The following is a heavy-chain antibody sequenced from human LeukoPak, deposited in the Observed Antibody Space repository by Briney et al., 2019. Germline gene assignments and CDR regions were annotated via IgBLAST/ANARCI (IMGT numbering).Heavy chain of an antibody. CDR3: ASGVRYSGSYIDY. CDR1: GFTFSSYS. CDR2: ISSSSSYI. V-gene: IGHV3-21*01. D-gene: IGHD1-26*01. J-gene: IGHJ4*02. Sequence: GSLRLSCAASGFTFSSYSMNWVRQAPGKGLEWVSSISSSSSYIYYADSVKGRFTISRDNAKNSLYLQMDSLRAEDTAVYYCASGVRYSGSYIDYWGQGTLVTVSS.